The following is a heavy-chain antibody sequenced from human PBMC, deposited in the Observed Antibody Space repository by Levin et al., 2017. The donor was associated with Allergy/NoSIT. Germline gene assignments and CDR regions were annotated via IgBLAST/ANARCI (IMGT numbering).Heavy chain of an antibody. CDR2: IYPRDSDT. D-gene: IGHD5-12*01. V-gene: IGHV5-51*01. CDR3: ARVPLNRGHDWGFVDY. CDR1: GYSFTNYW. Sequence: GGSLRLSCSTSGYSFTNYWIGWVRQMPGKGLEWMGFIYPRDSDTRYSPPLQGQVSISVDTSISIAYLQWYSLKASDTAMYYCARVPLNRGHDWGFVDYWGQGTLVTVSS. J-gene: IGHJ4*02.